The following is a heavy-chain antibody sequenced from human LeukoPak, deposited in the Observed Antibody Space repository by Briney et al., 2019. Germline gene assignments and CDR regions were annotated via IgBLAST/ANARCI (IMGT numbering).Heavy chain of an antibody. V-gene: IGHV4-31*11. D-gene: IGHD1-14*01. J-gene: IGHJ4*02. Sequence: PSQTLSLTYAVSGASISSHDYYWSWIRHHPGKGLEWVGYIHHNGLTYFNPSLQGRISLSMDTYNNQVSPKLNSVTAADTAVYYCATKPDTLYYFDYWGRGTLVTVSS. CDR2: IHHNGLT. CDR3: ATKPDTLYYFDY. CDR1: GASISSHDYY.